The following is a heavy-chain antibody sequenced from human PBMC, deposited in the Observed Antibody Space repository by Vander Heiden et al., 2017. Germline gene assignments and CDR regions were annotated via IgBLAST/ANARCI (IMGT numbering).Heavy chain of an antibody. CDR3: AILRWGGDTFDI. CDR2: INAGGGST. CDR1: AFTFSSHA. J-gene: IGHJ3*02. D-gene: IGHD3-16*01. V-gene: IGHV3-23*01. Sequence: EVQLLESGGGLVQPGGSLRPSFAASAFTFSSHAMSWVRQAAGTALESVSGINAGGGSTYYSDAVKGRFTISRDNSKTPLYLQMTTLRAEDMAIYYCAILRWGGDTFDIWGQGTMVTVSS.